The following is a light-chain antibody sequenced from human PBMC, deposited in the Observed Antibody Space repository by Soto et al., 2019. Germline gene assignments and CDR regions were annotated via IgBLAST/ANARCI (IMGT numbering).Light chain of an antibody. V-gene: IGKV1-17*03. CDR1: QAISSY. CDR3: LQHDRYPYS. J-gene: IGKJ2*03. CDR2: DAS. Sequence: DIQMTQSPSATSVSIGDRVTITCRASQAISSYLAWFQQKSGKVPTRLIYDASTLQSGVPSRFSGSGSGTDFTLTITNVQPEDVATYFCLQHDRYPYSFGQGTKL.